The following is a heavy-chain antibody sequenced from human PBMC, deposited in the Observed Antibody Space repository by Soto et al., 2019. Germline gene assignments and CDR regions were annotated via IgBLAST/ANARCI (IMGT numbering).Heavy chain of an antibody. J-gene: IGHJ4*02. D-gene: IGHD6-6*01. CDR1: GVSANSDYYY. Sequence: PSETLSLPCTVPGVSANSDYYYWSWIRQPPGKGLEWIGYIYYTGSTTYKPSLKSRVTISLETSRNHVSLSLSSVTAADTAVFYCAREYSNSQEAFDFFGGGTLVPV. CDR2: IYYTGST. V-gene: IGHV4-61*03. CDR3: AREYSNSQEAFDF.